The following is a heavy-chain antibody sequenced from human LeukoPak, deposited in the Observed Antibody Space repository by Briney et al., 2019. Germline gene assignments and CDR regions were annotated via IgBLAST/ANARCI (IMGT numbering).Heavy chain of an antibody. J-gene: IGHJ5*02. V-gene: IGHV1-69*06. CDR1: GGTFSSYA. D-gene: IGHD3-10*02. Sequence: GASVKVSCKASGGTFSSYAISWVRQVPGQGLEWMGGIIPIFGTANYAQKFQGRVTITADKSTSTAYMELSSLRSEDTAVYYCATTPRLFEELPDWFDPWGQGTLVTVSS. CDR2: IIPIFGTA. CDR3: ATTPRLFEELPDWFDP.